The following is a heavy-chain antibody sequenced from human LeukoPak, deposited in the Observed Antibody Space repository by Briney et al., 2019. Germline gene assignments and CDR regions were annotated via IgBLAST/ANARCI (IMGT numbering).Heavy chain of an antibody. CDR2: ISWNSGSI. V-gene: IGHV3-9*01. D-gene: IGHD2-15*01. CDR3: ARGPSGGNGFSS. J-gene: IGHJ5*02. CDR1: GFTFDDYA. Sequence: PGGSLRLSCAASGFTFDDYAMHWVRQAPGKGLEWVSGISWNSGSIVYADSVKVRFTISRDNAKNSLYLQMNSRRAVDRAVYYCARGPSGGNGFSSWGLGALVAVSS.